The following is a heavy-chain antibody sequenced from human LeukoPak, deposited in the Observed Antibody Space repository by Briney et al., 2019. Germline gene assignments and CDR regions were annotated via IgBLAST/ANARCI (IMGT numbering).Heavy chain of an antibody. CDR2: FSASGANT. CDR3: ARSPLSTLKSFDY. D-gene: IGHD3-16*01. CDR1: GFTFSNYA. V-gene: IGHV3-23*01. Sequence: GGSLRLSCAASGFTFSNYAMSWVRQAPRKGPEWLSTFSASGANTYYADSVRGRFTISRDNSKDTLYLQMDGLRAEDTAFYYCARSPLSTLKSFDYWGQGTLVSVSS. J-gene: IGHJ4*02.